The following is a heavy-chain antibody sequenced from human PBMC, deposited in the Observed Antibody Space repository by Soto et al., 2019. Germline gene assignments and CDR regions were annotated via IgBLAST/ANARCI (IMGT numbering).Heavy chain of an antibody. D-gene: IGHD1-26*01. Sequence: ASVKVSCKASGYTFTSYAMHWVRQAPGQRLEWMGWINAGNGNTKYSQKFQGRVTITRDTSASTAYMELSSLRSEDTAVYYCARVIRVGGNWFDPWGQGTLVTVSS. CDR3: ARVIRVGGNWFDP. V-gene: IGHV1-3*01. J-gene: IGHJ5*02. CDR1: GYTFTSYA. CDR2: INAGNGNT.